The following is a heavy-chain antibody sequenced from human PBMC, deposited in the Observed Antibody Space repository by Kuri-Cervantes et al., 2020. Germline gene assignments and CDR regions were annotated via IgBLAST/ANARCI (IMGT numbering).Heavy chain of an antibody. CDR2: IYSSGST. CDR1: GGSTPTYS. Sequence: SETLSLTCTLSGGSTPTYSWSWIRQLAGKGLEWIGRIYSSGSTSYNPSLKSGVKISVDKSKKQFSLKLSSVTAAVTAVYYCARNYGDYPHDAFDIWGQGTMVTVSS. CDR3: ARNYGDYPHDAFDI. J-gene: IGHJ3*02. V-gene: IGHV4-4*07. D-gene: IGHD4-17*01.